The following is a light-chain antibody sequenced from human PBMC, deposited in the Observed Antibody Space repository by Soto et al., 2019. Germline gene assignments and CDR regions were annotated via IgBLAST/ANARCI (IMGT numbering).Light chain of an antibody. CDR2: DAS. J-gene: IGKJ2*01. CDR1: QRISNW. CDR3: QQYNTYSYT. Sequence: DIQMTQSPSTLSASVGDRVTIPCRASQRISNWLAWYQQRPGEAPKLLMYDASTLENWVPSRFSGSGSGTEFTLTISGLRPDDFATYYSQQYNTYSYTVGQGTKLEIK. V-gene: IGKV1-5*01.